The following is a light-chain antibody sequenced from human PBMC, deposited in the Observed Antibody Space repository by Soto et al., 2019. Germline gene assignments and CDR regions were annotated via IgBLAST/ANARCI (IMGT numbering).Light chain of an antibody. CDR1: KNDIGVYDF. Sequence: QSALRHPPSASWSPGHSVTISCTGTKNDIGVYDFVSWYQHHPGKAPRLIIYEVVQRPSGVPDRFSGSKSGNTASLTVSGLQAADEADHFCKSYAGSNNYVFGSGTKFTVL. V-gene: IGLV2-8*01. CDR3: KSYAGSNNYV. J-gene: IGLJ1*01. CDR2: EVV.